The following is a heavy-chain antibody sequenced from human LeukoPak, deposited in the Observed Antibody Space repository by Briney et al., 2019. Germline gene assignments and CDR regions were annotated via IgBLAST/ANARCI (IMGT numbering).Heavy chain of an antibody. CDR1: GGSFSGYY. CDR3: ARGRGYYDILTGSYAFDI. CDR2: INHSGGT. D-gene: IGHD3-9*01. V-gene: IGHV4-34*01. J-gene: IGHJ3*02. Sequence: SETLSLTYAVYGGSFSGYYWSWIRQPPGKGLEWIGEINHSGGTNYNPSLKSRVTISVDTSKNQFSLKLSSVTAADTAVYYCARGRGYYDILTGSYAFDIWGQGTMVTVSS.